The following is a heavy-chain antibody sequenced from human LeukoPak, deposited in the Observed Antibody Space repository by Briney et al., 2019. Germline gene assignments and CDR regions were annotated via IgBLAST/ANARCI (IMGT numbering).Heavy chain of an antibody. V-gene: IGHV3-30*03. CDR1: GFTFSSYG. Sequence: QPGRSLRLSCAASGFTFSSYGMHWVRQAPGKGLEWVAVISYDGSNKYYADSVKGRFTISRDNSKNTLYLQMNSLRAEDTAVYYCATPEVWGQGTLVTVSS. CDR2: ISYDGSNK. CDR3: ATPEV. J-gene: IGHJ4*02.